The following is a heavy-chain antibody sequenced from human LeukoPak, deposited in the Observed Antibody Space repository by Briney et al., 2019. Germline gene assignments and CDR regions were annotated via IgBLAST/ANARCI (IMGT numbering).Heavy chain of an antibody. CDR1: GGSFSGYY. J-gene: IGHJ3*02. Sequence: PSETPSLTCAVYGGSFSGYYWSWIRQPPGKGLEWIGEINHSGSTNYNPSLKSRVTISVDTSKKQFSLKLTSVTAADTAVYYCALWSRGNDAFDIWGQGTMVTVSS. V-gene: IGHV4-34*01. CDR3: ALWSRGNDAFDI. D-gene: IGHD1-26*01. CDR2: INHSGST.